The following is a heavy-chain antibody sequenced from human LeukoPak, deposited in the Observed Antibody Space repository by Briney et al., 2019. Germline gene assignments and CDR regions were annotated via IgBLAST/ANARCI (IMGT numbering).Heavy chain of an antibody. D-gene: IGHD5-12*01. CDR2: IYYSGST. CDR1: GGSISSSSYY. J-gene: IGHJ6*02. CDR3: ARERNSGYDTTRRHGMDV. V-gene: IGHV4-39*07. Sequence: SETLSLTCTVSGGSISSSSYYWGWIRQPPGKGLEWIGSIYYSGSTYYNPSLKSRVTISVDTSKNQFSLKLSSVTAADTAVYYCARERNSGYDTTRRHGMDVWGQGTTVTVSS.